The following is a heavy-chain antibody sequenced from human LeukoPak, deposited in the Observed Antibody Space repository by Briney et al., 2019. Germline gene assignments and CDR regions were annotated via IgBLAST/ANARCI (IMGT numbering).Heavy chain of an antibody. CDR2: IYSGGST. D-gene: IGHD3-10*01. Sequence: PGESLRLSCAASGFTVSSNYMSWVRQAPGKGLEWVSVIYSGGSTYYADSVKGRFTISRHNSKNTLYLQMNSLRAEDTAVYYCARSAGFGELYSFGMDVWGQGTTVTVSS. V-gene: IGHV3-53*04. J-gene: IGHJ6*02. CDR3: ARSAGFGELYSFGMDV. CDR1: GFTVSSNY.